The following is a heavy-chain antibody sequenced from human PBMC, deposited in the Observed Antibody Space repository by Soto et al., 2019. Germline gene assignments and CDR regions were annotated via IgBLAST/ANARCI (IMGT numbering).Heavy chain of an antibody. D-gene: IGHD6-25*01. J-gene: IGHJ4*02. CDR3: AKDRFGGQRWFFPSSGCDY. CDR1: GFTFDDYA. CDR2: ISWNSGSI. V-gene: IGHV3-9*01. Sequence: EVQLVESGGGLVQPGRSLRLSCAASGFTFDDYAMHWVRQAPGKGLEWVSGISWNSGSIGYADSVKGRFTISRDNAKNSLYLQMNSLRAEDTALDYCAKDRFGGQRWFFPSSGCDYWGQGTLVNVSS.